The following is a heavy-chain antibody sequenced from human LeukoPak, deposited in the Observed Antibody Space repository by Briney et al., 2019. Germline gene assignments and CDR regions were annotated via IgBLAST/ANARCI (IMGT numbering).Heavy chain of an antibody. CDR3: TTRLN. J-gene: IGHJ4*02. Sequence: GGSLRLSCAASGFIFSDARMTWVRQAPGKGLEWVGNIKTKTDGETTDYAAPVRGRFIISRADSKRMVYMEMNSLKTENTGVYYCTTRLNWRQGTLVTVSS. CDR1: GFIFSDAR. V-gene: IGHV3-15*01. CDR2: IKTKTDGETT.